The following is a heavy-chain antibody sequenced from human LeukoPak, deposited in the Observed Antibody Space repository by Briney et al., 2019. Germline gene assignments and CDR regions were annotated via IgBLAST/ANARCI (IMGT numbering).Heavy chain of an antibody. D-gene: IGHD6-13*01. CDR2: ISYDGSKK. CDR3: AKDRAGWGIPGQAAGYFDS. Sequence: GRSLRLSCTASGFTFSNYGMQWVRQAPGKGLEWVAVISYDGSKKHYADSVKGRFTISRDNSKNTLYLQMNSLRTDDTAVYYCAKDRAGWGIPGQAAGYFDSWGQGTLVTVSS. CDR1: GFTFSNYG. V-gene: IGHV3-30*18. J-gene: IGHJ4*02.